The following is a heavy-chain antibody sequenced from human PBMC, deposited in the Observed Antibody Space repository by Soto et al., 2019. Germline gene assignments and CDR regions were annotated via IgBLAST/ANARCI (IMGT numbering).Heavy chain of an antibody. V-gene: IGHV4-4*07. CDR3: ARDKEAYCSSTSCYSASMDV. CDR2: VYTSRST. D-gene: IGHD2-2*01. CDR1: GGSISSYY. J-gene: IGHJ6*02. Sequence: SETLSLTCTVSGGSISSYYWRWIRQPAGKGLEWIGRVYTSRSTNYNPSLNSRVTMSVDTSNNQFSLKLSSVTAADTAVYYCARDKEAYCSSTSCYSASMDVWGQGTTVTVSS.